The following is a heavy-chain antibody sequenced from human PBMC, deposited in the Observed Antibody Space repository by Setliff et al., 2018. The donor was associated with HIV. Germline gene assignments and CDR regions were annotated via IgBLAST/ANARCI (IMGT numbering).Heavy chain of an antibody. D-gene: IGHD5-12*01. CDR2: GIA. CDR1: GYTLSELS. J-gene: IGHJ4*02. CDR3: ARDAGYIGTSWNY. Sequence: GASVKVSCKVSGYTLSELSMHWVRQAPGKGLGIAYYAQRFQGRVTITADESTSTVYMDLSSLRSEDTAMYYCARDAGYIGTSWNYWGQGTLVTVSS. V-gene: IGHV1-24*01.